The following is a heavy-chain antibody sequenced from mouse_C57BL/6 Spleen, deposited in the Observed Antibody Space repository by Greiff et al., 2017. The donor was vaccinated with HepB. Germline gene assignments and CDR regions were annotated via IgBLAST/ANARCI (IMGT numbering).Heavy chain of an antibody. CDR2: IYPRSGNT. J-gene: IGHJ1*03. CDR1: GYTFTSYG. V-gene: IGHV1-81*01. CDR3: ARDTIYYDYDVLGYFDV. D-gene: IGHD2-4*01. Sequence: QVQLQQSGAELARPGASVKLSCKASGYTFTSYGISWVKQRTGQGLEWIGEIYPRSGNTYYNEKFKGKATMTADKSSSTAYMELRSLTSEDSAVYFCARDTIYYDYDVLGYFDVWGTGTTVTVSS.